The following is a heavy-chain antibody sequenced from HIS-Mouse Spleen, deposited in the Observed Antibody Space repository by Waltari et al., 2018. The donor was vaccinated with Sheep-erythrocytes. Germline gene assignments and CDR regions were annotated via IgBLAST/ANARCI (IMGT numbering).Heavy chain of an antibody. J-gene: IGHJ4*02. D-gene: IGHD1-26*01. CDR3: ARVASGATFDY. CDR1: GFTFSSYS. Sequence: EVRLVESGGGLVKPGGSLRLSCAASGFTFSSYSMNWVRQAPGEGLGGVSSSSSSSSYIYYAESVKGRFTISRDNAKNSLYLQMNSLRAEDTAVYYCARVASGATFDYWGQGTLVTVSS. CDR2: SSSSSSYI. V-gene: IGHV3-21*01.